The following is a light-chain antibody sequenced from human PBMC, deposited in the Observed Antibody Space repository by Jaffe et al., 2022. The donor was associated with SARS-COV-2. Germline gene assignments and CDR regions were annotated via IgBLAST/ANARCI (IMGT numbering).Light chain of an antibody. CDR2: DVT. CDR1: SSDVGGYTS. J-gene: IGLJ1*01. CDR3: CSYAGTYYV. V-gene: IGLV2-11*01. Sequence: QSALTQPRSVSGSPRQSVTISCTGTSSDVGGYTSVSWYQQHPGKAPKLMIYDVTKRPSGVPNRFSGSKSGNTASLTISGLQSEDEADYYCCSYAGTYYVFGTGTKVTVL.